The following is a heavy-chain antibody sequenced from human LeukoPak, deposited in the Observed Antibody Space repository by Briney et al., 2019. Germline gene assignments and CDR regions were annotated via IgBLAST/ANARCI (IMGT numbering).Heavy chain of an antibody. Sequence: GASVKVSCKGYGYTFINHDIDWVRQAAGQGLEWMGWMNSNSGNTGYAQKFQGRVTFTRDTSISTAYMELYSLTSDDTAVYYCARVSDLNSGWYFQHWGQGTLVTVSS. CDR2: MNSNSGNT. CDR3: ARVSDLNSGWYFQH. V-gene: IGHV1-8*03. J-gene: IGHJ1*01. D-gene: IGHD6-19*01. CDR1: GYTFINHD.